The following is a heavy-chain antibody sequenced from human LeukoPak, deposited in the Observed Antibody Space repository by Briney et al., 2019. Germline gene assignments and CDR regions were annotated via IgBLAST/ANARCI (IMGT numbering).Heavy chain of an antibody. CDR3: ARNFEAVYYYDSSGNDYYYYGMDV. CDR2: IYYSGST. V-gene: IGHV4-30-4*01. Sequence: PSETLSLTCTVSGGSISSGDYYWSWIRQPPGKGLEWIGYIYYSGSTYYNPSLKSRVTISVDTSKNQFSLKLSSVTAADTAVYYCARNFEAVYYYDSSGNDYYYYGMDVWGQGTTVTVSS. D-gene: IGHD3-22*01. J-gene: IGHJ6*02. CDR1: GGSISSGDYY.